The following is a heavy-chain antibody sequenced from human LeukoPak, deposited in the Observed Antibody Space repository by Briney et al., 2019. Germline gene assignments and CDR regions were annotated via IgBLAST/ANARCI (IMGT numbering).Heavy chain of an antibody. CDR2: INHSGST. Sequence: PSETLSLTCAVYGGSFSGYYWSWIRQPPGKGLEWIGEINHSGSTNFNPTLKSRATISVDTSKTQFSLKLSSVTAADTAVYYCARRLPYGSGSYGYWGQGTLVTVSS. D-gene: IGHD3-10*01. V-gene: IGHV4-34*01. J-gene: IGHJ4*02. CDR3: ARRLPYGSGSYGY. CDR1: GGSFSGYY.